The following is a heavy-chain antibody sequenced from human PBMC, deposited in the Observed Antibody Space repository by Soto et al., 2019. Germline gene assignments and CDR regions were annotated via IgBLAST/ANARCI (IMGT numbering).Heavy chain of an antibody. V-gene: IGHV3-23*01. CDR3: VKQMTTSTDSFFDY. D-gene: IGHD4-17*01. CDR2: LGPDGRNT. CDR1: EFSFSRYA. J-gene: IGHJ4*02. Sequence: GGSLRLSCVASEFSFSRYAMTWVRQAAGKGLQWVAGLGPDGRNTFYGESVRGRFTISRDNSRNTLFLQMSSLRAEDTAVYFCVKQMTTSTDSFFDYWGQGIQVTVSS.